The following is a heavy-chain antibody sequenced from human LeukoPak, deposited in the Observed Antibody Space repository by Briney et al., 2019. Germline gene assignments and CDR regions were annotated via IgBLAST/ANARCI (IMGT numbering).Heavy chain of an antibody. V-gene: IGHV3-48*04. J-gene: IGHJ4*02. Sequence: GGSLRLSCAASGFTFSSYSMNWVRQAPGKGLEWVSYISSSGSTIYYADSVKGRFTISRDNAKNSLYLQMNSLRAEDTAVYYCAGYQGSVTVVTPSPLDYWGQGTLVTVSS. CDR1: GFTFSSYS. CDR2: ISSSGSTI. D-gene: IGHD4-23*01. CDR3: AGYQGSVTVVTPSPLDY.